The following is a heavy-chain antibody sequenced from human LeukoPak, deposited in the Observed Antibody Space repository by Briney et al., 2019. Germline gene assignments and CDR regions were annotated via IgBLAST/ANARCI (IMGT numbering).Heavy chain of an antibody. Sequence: GGSLRLSCAASGFTFSSYDMHWVRQATGKGLEWVSAIDTAGDTYYPDSVKGRFTISRESAKNSLYLQMNSLRAGDTAVYYCARDAPNNYYDSSGTTPFQHWGQGTLVTVSS. CDR2: IDTAGDT. J-gene: IGHJ1*01. V-gene: IGHV3-13*01. CDR3: ARDAPNNYYDSSGTTPFQH. CDR1: GFTFSSYD. D-gene: IGHD3-22*01.